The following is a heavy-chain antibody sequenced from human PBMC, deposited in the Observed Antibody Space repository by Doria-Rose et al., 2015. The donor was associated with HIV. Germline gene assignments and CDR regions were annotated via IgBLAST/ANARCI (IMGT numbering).Heavy chain of an antibody. J-gene: IGHJ4*02. D-gene: IGHD6-13*01. V-gene: IGHV2-26*01. CDR1: GVSLSSPGMG. Sequence: QVTLKESGPVLVKPTETLTLTCTVSGVSLSSPGMGVSWIRQPPGKALEWLANIFSDVERSYKTSLKSRLTISRGTTKSQVVLTMTDMDPVDTATYYCARIKSSRWYHKYDFDFWGQGTLVIVSA. CDR2: IFSDVER. CDR3: ARIKSSRWYHKYDFDF.